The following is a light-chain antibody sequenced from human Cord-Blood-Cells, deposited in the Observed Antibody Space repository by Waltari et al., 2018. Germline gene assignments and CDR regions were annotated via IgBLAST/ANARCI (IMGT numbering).Light chain of an antibody. Sequence: EIVMTQSPATLSVSPGESATLSCRCSQRVSRNLAWYQQKPGQAPRLLIYGASTRATGIPARFSGSGSGTEFTLTISSLQSEDFAVYYCQQYNNWPLTFGGGTKVEIK. CDR1: QRVSRN. CDR2: GAS. V-gene: IGKV3-15*01. J-gene: IGKJ4*01. CDR3: QQYNNWPLT.